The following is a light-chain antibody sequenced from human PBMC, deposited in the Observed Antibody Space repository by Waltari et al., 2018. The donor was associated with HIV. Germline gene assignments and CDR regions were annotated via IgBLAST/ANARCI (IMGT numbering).Light chain of an antibody. CDR1: SSHVGGYNY. CDR3: SSYTSSNTLPYV. Sequence: QSALTQPASVSGSPGPSITLSCTGTSSHVGGYNYVSWYQQHPGKAPKLMIYDVSNRPSGVSNRFSGSKSGNTASLTISGLQAEDEADYYCSSYTSSNTLPYVFGTGTKVTVL. V-gene: IGLV2-14*03. J-gene: IGLJ1*01. CDR2: DVS.